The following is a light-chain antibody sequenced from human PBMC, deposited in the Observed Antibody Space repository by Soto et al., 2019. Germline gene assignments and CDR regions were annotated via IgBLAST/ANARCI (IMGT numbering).Light chain of an antibody. CDR3: QQSSNWPPWT. Sequence: EIVLTQSPATLSLSPGERATLSCRASQSVSSYLAWYQQKPGQAPRLLIYDASNRATGIPARFSGSGSGTDFTLTISRLEAEDFAVYYCQQSSNWPPWTFGQGTKVEIK. J-gene: IGKJ1*01. V-gene: IGKV3-11*01. CDR2: DAS. CDR1: QSVSSY.